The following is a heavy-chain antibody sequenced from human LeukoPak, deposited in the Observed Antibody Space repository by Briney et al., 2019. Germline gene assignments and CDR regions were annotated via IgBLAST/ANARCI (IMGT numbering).Heavy chain of an antibody. D-gene: IGHD1-1*01. CDR2: VNQGGTEK. CDR3: TQIEWDRWRG. CDR1: GFTFSSQW. J-gene: IGHJ4*02. Sequence: GGSLRLSCAASGFTFSSQWMGWVRQAPGKGLEWVANVNQGGTEKFYVDSVKGRFTISRDNAENSLYLQMNSLRVEDTAVYYCTQIEWDRWRGWGQGTLVTVSS. V-gene: IGHV3-7*01.